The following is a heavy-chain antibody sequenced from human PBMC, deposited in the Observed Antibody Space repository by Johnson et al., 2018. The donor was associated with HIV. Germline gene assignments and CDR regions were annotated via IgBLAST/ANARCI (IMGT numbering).Heavy chain of an antibody. Sequence: VQLVESGGGVVQPGRSLRLSCAASGFTFDEYGMSWVRQTPGKGLEWVSGINWNGVSTSHVDSVKGRFTISRDNSKNTLYLQMNSLRAEDTAVYYCARDPEIAARADAFDIWGQGTMVTVSS. V-gene: IGHV3-20*04. CDR2: INWNGVST. CDR3: ARDPEIAARADAFDI. CDR1: GFTFDEYG. D-gene: IGHD6-6*01. J-gene: IGHJ3*02.